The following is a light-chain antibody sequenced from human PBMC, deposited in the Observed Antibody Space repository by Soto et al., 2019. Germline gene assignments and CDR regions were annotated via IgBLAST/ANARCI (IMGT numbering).Light chain of an antibody. CDR1: SSNIGAGYD. CDR2: GHS. J-gene: IGLJ1*01. Sequence: QSALTQPPSVSGAPGQRVTISCTGSSSNIGAGYDVHWYQQLPGTAPKLLIYGHSNRPSGVPDRFSGSKSGTSASLAITGLQAEDEAYYYCQSYDSSLSGYVFGTGTNFTVL. CDR3: QSYDSSLSGYV. V-gene: IGLV1-40*01.